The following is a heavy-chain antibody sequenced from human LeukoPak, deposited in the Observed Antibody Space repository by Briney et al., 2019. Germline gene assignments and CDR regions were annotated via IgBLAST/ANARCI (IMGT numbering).Heavy chain of an antibody. D-gene: IGHD6-6*01. CDR3: ARVDPDSSSTLEVFDY. V-gene: IGHV4-59*01. CDR1: GGSISRYY. CDR2: IYYSGST. J-gene: IGHJ4*02. Sequence: SETLSLTCTVSGGSISRYYWSWIRQPPGKGLEWLGYIYYSGSTNHNPSLKSRVTISVDTSKNQFYLKLSSVTAADTAVYYCARVDPDSSSTLEVFDYWGQGTLVTVSS.